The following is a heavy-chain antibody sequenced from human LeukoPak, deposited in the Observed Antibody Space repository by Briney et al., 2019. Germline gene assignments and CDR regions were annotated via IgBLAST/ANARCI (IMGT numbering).Heavy chain of an antibody. J-gene: IGHJ4*02. V-gene: IGHV1-2*02. CDR3: ARDFAVYTSRWGLDY. Sequence: ASVKVSCKASGYTFTGYYIHWVRQAPGQGLEWMGWINPNSGGTNYTQKLQGRVTMTRDTSISTAYMELCRLRSDDTAVYYCARDFAVYTSRWGLDYWGRGTLVTVSS. CDR1: GYTFTGYY. CDR2: INPNSGGT. D-gene: IGHD6-13*01.